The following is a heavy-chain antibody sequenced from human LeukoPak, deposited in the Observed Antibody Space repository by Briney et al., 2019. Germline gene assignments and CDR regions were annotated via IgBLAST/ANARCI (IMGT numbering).Heavy chain of an antibody. D-gene: IGHD6-19*01. CDR2: ISSSSSTI. J-gene: IGHJ3*02. CDR3: ARAAYSSGWYFGI. CDR1: GFTFSSYS. Sequence: GGSLRLSCAASGFTFSSYSMNWVRQAPGKGLEWVSYISSSSSTIYYADSVKGRFTISRDNAKNSLYLQMSSLRDEDTAVYYCARAAYSSGWYFGIWGQGTMVTVSS. V-gene: IGHV3-48*02.